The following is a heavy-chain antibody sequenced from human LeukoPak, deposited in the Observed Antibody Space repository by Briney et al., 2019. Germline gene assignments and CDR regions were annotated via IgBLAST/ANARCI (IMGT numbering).Heavy chain of an antibody. CDR2: INSDGSST. Sequence: GSLRLSCAASGFTFSSYWMRWVRQAPGKGLVWVSRINSDGSSTTYADSVKGRFTISRDNAKNTLYLQMNSLRAEDTAVYYCARNKLELERRDIDYWGQGTLVTVSS. V-gene: IGHV3-74*01. D-gene: IGHD1-1*01. CDR3: ARNKLELERRDIDY. CDR1: GFTFSSYW. J-gene: IGHJ4*02.